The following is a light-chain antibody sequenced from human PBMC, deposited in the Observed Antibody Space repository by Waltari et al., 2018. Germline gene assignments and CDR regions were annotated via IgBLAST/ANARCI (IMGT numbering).Light chain of an antibody. J-gene: IGKJ5*01. CDR1: QSVLYNSNNKNY. CDR3: QQYYSTPIT. Sequence: DIVMTQSPDSLAVSLGERATINCKSSQSVLYNSNNKNYLAWYQQKPGAPPKLLIYWTSTRESGVPDRFSGSGSGTDFTLTISSLQAEDVAVYYCQQYYSTPITFGQGTRLEIK. CDR2: WTS. V-gene: IGKV4-1*01.